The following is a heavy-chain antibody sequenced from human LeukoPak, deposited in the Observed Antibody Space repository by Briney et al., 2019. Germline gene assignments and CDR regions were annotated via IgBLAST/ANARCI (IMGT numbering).Heavy chain of an antibody. CDR3: ARDGSGSRYFDY. D-gene: IGHD3-10*01. V-gene: IGHV3-30-3*01. CDR2: ISYDGSNK. Sequence: GGSLRLSCAASGFTFSSYTMHWVRQAPGKGLEWVAVISYDGSNKHYADSVKGRFTISRDNSKNTLYLQMNSLRAEDTAVYYCARDGSGSRYFDYWGQGTLVTVSP. CDR1: GFTFSSYT. J-gene: IGHJ4*02.